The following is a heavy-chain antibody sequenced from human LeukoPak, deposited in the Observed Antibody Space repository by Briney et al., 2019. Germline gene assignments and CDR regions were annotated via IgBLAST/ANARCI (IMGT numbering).Heavy chain of an antibody. V-gene: IGHV3-74*01. CDR2: INSDGSTT. CDR3: GRISGATGGAFDI. Sequence: GVSLRLSCAASGFTFSSDWMHWVRQAPGKGLVWVSYINSDGSTTDYADSVKGRFTISRDNAKNTLYLQMNSLRPEDTAVYYCGRISGATGGAFDIWGQGTMVTVSS. CDR1: GFTFSSDW. J-gene: IGHJ3*02. D-gene: IGHD1-26*01.